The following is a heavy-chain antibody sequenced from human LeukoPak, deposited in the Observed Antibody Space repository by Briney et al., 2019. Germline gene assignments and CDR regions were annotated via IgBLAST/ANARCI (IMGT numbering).Heavy chain of an antibody. CDR3: ARGNYYGSGPLFDD. D-gene: IGHD3-10*01. Sequence: ASVKVSFKASGYTFNHYYMHWVRQAPGQGLEWMGWIDPYSGGTNYAQKFQGRVTMTRDTSISTAYMELSRLSSDDTAEYYCARGNYYGSGPLFDDWGQGTLVTVSS. CDR1: GYTFNHYY. V-gene: IGHV1-2*02. CDR2: IDPYSGGT. J-gene: IGHJ4*02.